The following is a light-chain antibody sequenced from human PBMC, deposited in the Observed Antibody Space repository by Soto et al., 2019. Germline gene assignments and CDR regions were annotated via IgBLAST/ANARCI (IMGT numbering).Light chain of an antibody. J-gene: IGKJ2*01. CDR1: QRLLHSNGNIF. Sequence: EIVMTQSPPSLTVTPGEPASIYCSSSQRLLHSNGNIFLDWYLQKPGQSPQLLIYLGFNRASGVPDRVSGSGAGTDFTLKISRVEAEDAWVYDCMQALKTPYTFGQGTKLEIK. CDR3: MQALKTPYT. CDR2: LGF. V-gene: IGKV2-28*01.